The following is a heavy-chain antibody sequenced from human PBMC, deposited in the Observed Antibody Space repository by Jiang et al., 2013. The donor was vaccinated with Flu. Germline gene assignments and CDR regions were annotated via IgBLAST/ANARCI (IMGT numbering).Heavy chain of an antibody. D-gene: IGHD3-22*01. Sequence: VQLVESGGGVVQPGRSLRLSCSASGFTFTNYDIHWVRQAPGKALEWVAIIRFDGGNKFYADSVKGRFTVSRDDSKSTVYLQMNSLRAEDTAVYYCARGTTLTVVVSMDYWGQGTLVTVSS. CDR3: ARGTTLTVVVSMDY. V-gene: IGHV3-33*01. CDR1: GFTFTNYD. J-gene: IGHJ4*02. CDR2: IRFDGGNK.